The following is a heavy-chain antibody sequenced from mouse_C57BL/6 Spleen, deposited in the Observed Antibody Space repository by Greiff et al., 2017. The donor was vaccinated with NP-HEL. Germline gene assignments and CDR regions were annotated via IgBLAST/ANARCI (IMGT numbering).Heavy chain of an antibody. CDR1: GYTFTSYG. CDR2: IYPRSGNT. CDR3: ARRGFYYYGSSSYFDY. D-gene: IGHD1-1*01. Sequence: QVQLKQSGAELARPGASVKLSCKASGYTFTSYGISWVKQRTGQGLEWIGEIYPRSGNTYYNEKFKGKATLTADKSSSTAYMDLRSLTSEDSAVYFCARRGFYYYGSSSYFDYWGQGTTLTVSS. J-gene: IGHJ2*01. V-gene: IGHV1-81*01.